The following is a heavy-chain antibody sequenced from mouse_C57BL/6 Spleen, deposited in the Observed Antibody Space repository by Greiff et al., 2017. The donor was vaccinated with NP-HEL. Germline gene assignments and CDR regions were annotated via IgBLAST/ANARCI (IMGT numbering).Heavy chain of an antibody. Sequence: VQLKESGGDLVKPGGSLKLSCAASGFTFSSYGMSWVRQTPDKRLEWVATISSGGSYTYYPDSVKGRFTISRDNAKNTLYLQMSSLKSEDTAMYYCARHDGHSLAYWGQGTLVTASA. D-gene: IGHD2-3*01. V-gene: IGHV5-6*01. J-gene: IGHJ3*01. CDR2: ISSGGSYT. CDR3: ARHDGHSLAY. CDR1: GFTFSSYG.